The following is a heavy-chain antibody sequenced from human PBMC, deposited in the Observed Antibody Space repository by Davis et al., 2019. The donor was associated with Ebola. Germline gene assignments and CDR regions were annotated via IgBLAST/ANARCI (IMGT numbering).Heavy chain of an antibody. CDR1: GFTFSGSA. CDR3: ARARAVTTDYDY. V-gene: IGHV3-73*01. Sequence: GESLKISCAASGFTFSGSAMHWVRQASGKGLEWVGRIRSKANSYATAYAASVKGRFTISRDDSKNTAYLQMNSLKTEDTAVYYCARARAVTTDYDYWGQGTLVTVSS. CDR2: IRSKANSYAT. D-gene: IGHD4-17*01. J-gene: IGHJ4*02.